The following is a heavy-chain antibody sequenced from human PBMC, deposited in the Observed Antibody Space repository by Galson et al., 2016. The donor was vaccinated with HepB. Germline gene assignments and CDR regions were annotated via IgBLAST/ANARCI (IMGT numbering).Heavy chain of an antibody. J-gene: IGHJ6*03. Sequence: SLRLSCAASGFTFSSYSMNWVRQAPGKGLEWVPSISSSSSYINYADSVKGRFTISRDNSKNTLYLQMNSLRAEDTAVYYCAKAGYYEPYYYYYMDVWGKGTTVTVSS. D-gene: IGHD3-22*01. CDR1: GFTFSSYS. CDR2: ISSSSSYI. CDR3: AKAGYYEPYYYYYMDV. V-gene: IGHV3-21*04.